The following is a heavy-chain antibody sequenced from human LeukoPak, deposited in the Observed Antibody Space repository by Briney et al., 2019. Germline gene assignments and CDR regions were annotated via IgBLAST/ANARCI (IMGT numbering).Heavy chain of an antibody. CDR2: IIPIFGTA. V-gene: IGHV1-69*13. D-gene: IGHD3-3*01. Sequence: SVKVSCKASGGTFSSYAISWVRQAPGQGLELMGGIIPIFGTANYAQKFQGRVTITADESTSTAYMELSSLRSEDTAVYYCARYYDFWSGYSAGSRTYNGFDPWGQGTLVTVSS. CDR3: ARYYDFWSGYSAGSRTYNGFDP. J-gene: IGHJ5*02. CDR1: GGTFSSYA.